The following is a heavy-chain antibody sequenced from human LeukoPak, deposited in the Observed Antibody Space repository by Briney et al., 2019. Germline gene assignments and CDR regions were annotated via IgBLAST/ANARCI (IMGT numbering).Heavy chain of an antibody. V-gene: IGHV4-34*01. CDR2: INHSGST. CDR1: GGSFSGYY. CDR3: ARLIAAAGTSY. J-gene: IGHJ4*02. D-gene: IGHD6-13*01. Sequence: PSETLSLTCAVYGGSFSGYYWSWIRQPPGKGLEWIGEINHSGSTNYNPSLKSRVTISVDTSKNQFSLKLSSVTAADTAVYYCARLIAAAGTSYWGQRTLVTVSS.